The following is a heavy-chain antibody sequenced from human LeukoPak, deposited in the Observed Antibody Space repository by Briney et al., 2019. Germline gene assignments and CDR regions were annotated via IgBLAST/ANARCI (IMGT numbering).Heavy chain of an antibody. CDR1: GYTFTSHY. CDR3: ARSSSSSTKYFDY. J-gene: IGHJ4*02. V-gene: IGHV1-46*01. CDR2: INPSGGST. Sequence: ASAKVSCKASGYTFTSHYMHWVRQAPGQGLEWMGIINPSGGSTSYAQKFQGRVTMTRDTSASTVYMELSSLRSEDTAVYYCARSSSSSTKYFDYWGQGTLVTVSS. D-gene: IGHD6-13*01.